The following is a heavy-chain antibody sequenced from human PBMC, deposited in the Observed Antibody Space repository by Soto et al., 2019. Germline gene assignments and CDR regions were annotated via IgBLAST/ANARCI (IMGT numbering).Heavy chain of an antibody. J-gene: IGHJ4*02. V-gene: IGHV3-9*01. CDR3: AKSSLGSSSGWTDY. CDR2: ISWNSGTI. CDR1: GFTFGDYA. Sequence: DVQLVESGGGLVQPGRSLRLSCAASGFTFGDYAMHWVRQPPGEGLEWVSGISWNSGTIDYADSVKGRFTISRDNAKNSMYLQMNNLRGEDTALYYCAKSSLGSSSGWTDYWGQGTLVTVSS. D-gene: IGHD6-19*01.